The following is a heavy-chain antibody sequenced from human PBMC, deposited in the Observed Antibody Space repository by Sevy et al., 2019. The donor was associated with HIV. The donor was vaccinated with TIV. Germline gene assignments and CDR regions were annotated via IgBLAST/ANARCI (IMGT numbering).Heavy chain of an antibody. CDR2: VYYSGST. Sequence: SEILSLTCTVSGGSISSRSYYWSWIRQPPGKGLEWIGSVYYSGSTNYNPSLKSRVTISVDTSKNQFFLKLSSVITARMAVYYCARDFSWNGLDYWGQGTLVTVSS. CDR3: ARDFSWNGLDY. J-gene: IGHJ4*02. CDR1: GGSISSRSYY. V-gene: IGHV4-61*01. D-gene: IGHD1-1*01.